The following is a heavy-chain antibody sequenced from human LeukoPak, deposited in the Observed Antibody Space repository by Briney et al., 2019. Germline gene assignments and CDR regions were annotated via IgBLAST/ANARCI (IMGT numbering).Heavy chain of an antibody. V-gene: IGHV4-34*01. CDR1: GGSFSGYY. CDR2: INHSGRT. D-gene: IGHD3-22*01. J-gene: IGHJ4*02. Sequence: PSETLSLTCAVYGGSFSGYYWSWIRQPPGKGLEWIGEINHSGRTKYNPSLKSRVTISVDTSKNQFSLILSSVTAADTAVYYCARGLSYYDSSGYYLVIGGLDFWGQGILVTVSS. CDR3: ARGLSYYDSSGYYLVIGGLDF.